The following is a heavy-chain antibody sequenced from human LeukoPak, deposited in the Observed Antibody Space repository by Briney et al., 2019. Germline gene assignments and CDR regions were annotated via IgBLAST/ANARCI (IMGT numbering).Heavy chain of an antibody. CDR1: GFPFGIYA. CDR3: TKEVWGSYPD. J-gene: IGHJ4*02. Sequence: GGSLRLSCAASGFPFGIYAMTWVRQAPGKGREWVAAISRGAIDIYYADSVQGRFTISRDDSKNAVYLQMNNLRSEDTAVYYCTKEVWGSYPDWGQGTLVTVSS. D-gene: IGHD3-16*02. CDR2: ISRGAIDI. V-gene: IGHV3-23*01.